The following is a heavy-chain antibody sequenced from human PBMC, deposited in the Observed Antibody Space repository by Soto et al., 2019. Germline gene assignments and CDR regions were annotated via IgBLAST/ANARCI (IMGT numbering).Heavy chain of an antibody. V-gene: IGHV5-51*01. Sequence: DSLKISCNGSGYSFTSYWINWVRQMPGKGLELMGIIYPGDSDARYSPSFQGQVTISADKSISTAYLQWSSLKASDTAMYYCARAIQRQTNDPFEIWGQGTMVTV. CDR2: IYPGDSDA. D-gene: IGHD2-2*01. CDR1: GYSFTSYW. J-gene: IGHJ3*02. CDR3: ARAIQRQTNDPFEI.